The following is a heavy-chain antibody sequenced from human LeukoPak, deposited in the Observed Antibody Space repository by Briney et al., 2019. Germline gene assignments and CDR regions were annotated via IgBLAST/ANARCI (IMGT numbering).Heavy chain of an antibody. V-gene: IGHV4-59*08. CDR1: GGSISSYY. CDR3: ARMGGYSGYATH. J-gene: IGHJ4*02. D-gene: IGHD5-12*01. CDR2: IYYSGTT. Sequence: SKTLFLTCTVSGGSISSYYWSWIRQPPGKGLEWIGYIYYSGTTNYNPSLKNRVTISLDTSKNQFSLNLSSVTAADTAVYYCARMGGYSGYATHWGQGTLVTVSS.